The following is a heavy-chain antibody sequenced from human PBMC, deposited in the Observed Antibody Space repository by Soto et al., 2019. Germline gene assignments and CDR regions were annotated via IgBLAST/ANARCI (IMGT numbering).Heavy chain of an antibody. V-gene: IGHV3-11*01. J-gene: IGHJ6*03. CDR3: AREGYCSSTSCYVWDLGGMGYYYMDV. Sequence: GSLRLSCAASGFTFSDYYMSWIRQAPGKGLEWVSYISSSGSTIYYADSVKGRFTISRDNAKNSLYLQRNSLRAEDTAVYYCAREGYCSSTSCYVWDLGGMGYYYMDVWGKGTTVTVSS. CDR2: ISSSGSTI. CDR1: GFTFSDYY. D-gene: IGHD2-2*01.